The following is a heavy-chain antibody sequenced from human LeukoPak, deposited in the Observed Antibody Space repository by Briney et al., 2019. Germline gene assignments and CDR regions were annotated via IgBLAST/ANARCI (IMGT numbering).Heavy chain of an antibody. Sequence: SETLSLTCAVYGGSFSGYYWSWSRQPTGKGLEWIGEINHSGSTNYNPSLKSRVTISVDTSKNQFSLKLTSVTAADTAVYYCARDRYDSYPMDVWGQGTTVTVSS. CDR1: GGSFSGYY. J-gene: IGHJ6*02. D-gene: IGHD3-3*01. V-gene: IGHV4-34*01. CDR3: ARDRYDSYPMDV. CDR2: INHSGST.